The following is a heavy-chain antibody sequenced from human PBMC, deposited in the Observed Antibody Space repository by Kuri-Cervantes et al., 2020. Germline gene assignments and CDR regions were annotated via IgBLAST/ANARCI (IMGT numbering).Heavy chain of an antibody. CDR3: ATDKGYFAFDY. J-gene: IGHJ4*02. CDR1: GGSFSGYY. Sequence: GSLRLSCAVYGGSFSGYYWSWIRQPPGKGLEWIGEINHSGSTNYNPSLKSRVTISVDTSKNQFSLKLSSVTAADTAVYYCATDKGYFAFDYWGQGTLVTVSS. V-gene: IGHV4-34*01. D-gene: IGHD1-26*01. CDR2: INHSGST.